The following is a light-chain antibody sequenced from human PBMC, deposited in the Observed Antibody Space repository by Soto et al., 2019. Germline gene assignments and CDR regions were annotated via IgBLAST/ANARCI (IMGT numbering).Light chain of an antibody. J-gene: IGKJ1*01. Sequence: EIVLTQSPATLSLSPGERATLSCRASQTVSSSLAWYQQKPGQGPRLLIYGASSRATGTPDRFSGSGSGTDFTLTINRLEPEDFALYYCQQYGSSPPTFGQGTKVDIK. CDR3: QQYGSSPPT. CDR2: GAS. CDR1: QTVSSS. V-gene: IGKV3-20*01.